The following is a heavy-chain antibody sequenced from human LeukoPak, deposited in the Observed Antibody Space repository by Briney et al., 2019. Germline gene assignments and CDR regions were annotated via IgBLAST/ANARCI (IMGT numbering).Heavy chain of an antibody. CDR2: INHSGST. Sequence: SETLSLTCAVYGGSFSGYYWSWIRQPPGKGLEWSGEINHSGSTNYNPSLKSRVTISVDTAKNQFSLTLSSVTAADTAVYYCARDPTTVVTLPYYFDFWGQGTLVAVSS. J-gene: IGHJ4*02. D-gene: IGHD4-23*01. CDR1: GGSFSGYY. CDR3: ARDPTTVVTLPYYFDF. V-gene: IGHV4-34*01.